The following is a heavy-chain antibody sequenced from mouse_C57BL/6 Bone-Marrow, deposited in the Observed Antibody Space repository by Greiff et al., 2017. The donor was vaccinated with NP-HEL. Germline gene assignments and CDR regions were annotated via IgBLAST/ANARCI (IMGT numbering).Heavy chain of an antibody. V-gene: IGHV3-6*01. Sequence: DVKLQESGPGLVKPSQSLSLTCSVTGYSITSGYYWNWIRQFPGNKLEWMGYISYDGSNNYNPSLKNRISITRDTSKNQFFLKLNSVTTEDTATYYCARKPFAYWGQGTLVTVSA. CDR1: GYSITSGYY. CDR2: ISYDGSN. CDR3: ARKPFAY. J-gene: IGHJ3*01.